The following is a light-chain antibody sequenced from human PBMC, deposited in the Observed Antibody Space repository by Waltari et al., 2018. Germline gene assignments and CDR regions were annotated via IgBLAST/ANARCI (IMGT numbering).Light chain of an antibody. CDR3: CSYAGSAVSV. CDR1: SSDIGKYNL. CDR2: DVN. Sequence: QSALTQTATVSGSPGQSITISCSGASSDIGKYNLVSWYQQHPGKTPTPRIYDVNKRPSGVSKRFSGSKSGNSSFRTISGLQTADEADYYCCSYAGSAVSVFGGGTKLTVL. J-gene: IGLJ3*02. V-gene: IGLV2-23*02.